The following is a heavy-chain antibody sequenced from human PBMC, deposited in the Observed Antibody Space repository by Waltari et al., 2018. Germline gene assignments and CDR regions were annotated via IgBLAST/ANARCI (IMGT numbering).Heavy chain of an antibody. CDR3: ARVAGAFDI. V-gene: IGHV4-59*11. CDR2: IYYSGTT. CDR1: GGSLRSHG. J-gene: IGHJ3*02. Sequence: QVQMHGSGPGLVQPSETLSLTCTVSGGSLRSHGWRWIGQPPREGLEWIGYIYYSGTTNYNPSLKSPVTISVDTSKNQFSLKLSSVTAADTAVYYCARVAGAFDIWGQGTMVTVSS.